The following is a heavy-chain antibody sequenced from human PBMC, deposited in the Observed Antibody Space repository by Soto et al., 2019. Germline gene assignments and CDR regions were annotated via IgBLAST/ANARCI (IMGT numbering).Heavy chain of an antibody. V-gene: IGHV4-39*01. Sequence: QLQLQESGPGLVKPSETLSLTCTVSGGSISSSSYYWGWIRQPPGKGLEWIGSISYSGSTYYNPSLKSRVTISVDTSKNPVSLNLCSVTAADTAAYSGAREEMATRWYFAYCGQGTLVTVSS. CDR2: ISYSGST. CDR3: AREEMATRWYFAY. D-gene: IGHD5-12*01. J-gene: IGHJ4*02. CDR1: GGSISSSSYY.